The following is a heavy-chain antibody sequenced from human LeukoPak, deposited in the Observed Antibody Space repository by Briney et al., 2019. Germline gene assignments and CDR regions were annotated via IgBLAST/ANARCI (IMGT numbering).Heavy chain of an antibody. Sequence: PSETLSLTCAVYGGSFSGYYWSWIRQPPGKGLEWIGEINHSGSTNYNPSLKSRVTISVDTSKNQFSLKLSSVTAADTAVYYCAREAFMDVWGKGTTVTVSS. V-gene: IGHV4-34*01. J-gene: IGHJ6*03. CDR2: INHSGST. CDR3: AREAFMDV. CDR1: GGSFSGYY.